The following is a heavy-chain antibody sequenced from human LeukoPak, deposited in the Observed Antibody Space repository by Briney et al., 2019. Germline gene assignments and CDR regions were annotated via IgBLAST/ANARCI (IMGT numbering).Heavy chain of an antibody. V-gene: IGHV5-51*01. CDR1: GYSFTSYW. J-gene: IGHJ5*02. CDR2: IYPGDSDT. D-gene: IGHD2-2*01. CDR3: ARLSPGYQLPHNWFDP. Sequence: GESLKISCKGSGYSFTSYWIGWVRQMPGKGLEWMGIIYPGDSDTRYSPSFQGQVTISADKSISTAYLQWSSLKASDTAMYYCARLSPGYQLPHNWFDPWGQGTLVTVSS.